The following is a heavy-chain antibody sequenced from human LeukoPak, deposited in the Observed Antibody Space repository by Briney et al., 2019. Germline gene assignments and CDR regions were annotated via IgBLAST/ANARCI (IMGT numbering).Heavy chain of an antibody. Sequence: GASVKVSCKASGGTFSNYVISWVRQAPGQGLEWMGGIIPIFGTANYAQKFQGRVTITADEFTSTVYMELSSLRSEDTAVYYCARGEGGGWYVDAFDIWGQGTMVTVSS. CDR2: IIPIFGTA. D-gene: IGHD6-19*01. J-gene: IGHJ3*02. CDR1: GGTFSNYV. V-gene: IGHV1-69*13. CDR3: ARGEGGGWYVDAFDI.